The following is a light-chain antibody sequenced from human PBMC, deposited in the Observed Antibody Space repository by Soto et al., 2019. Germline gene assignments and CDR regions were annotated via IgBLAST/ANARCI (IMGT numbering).Light chain of an antibody. Sequence: DLQMTQSSSTLSASVGDRVTITCRASQSCRNSLAWYQQKAGKAPTLLIYDASTLQSGVPSRFSGSGSGTEFSLTISSLQPEDFATYYCLCYITYPWTFGQGTKVEIK. CDR3: LCYITYPWT. V-gene: IGKV1-5*01. J-gene: IGKJ1*01. CDR2: DAS. CDR1: QSCRNS.